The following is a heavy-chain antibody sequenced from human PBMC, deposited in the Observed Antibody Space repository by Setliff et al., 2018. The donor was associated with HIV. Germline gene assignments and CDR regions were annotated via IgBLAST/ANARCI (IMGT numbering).Heavy chain of an antibody. CDR1: GYPFSGYY. CDR3: ARVWLYYYGSGPEAPFDY. CDR2: INPNSGGT. J-gene: IGHJ4*02. V-gene: IGHV1-2*06. Sequence: VASVKVSCKASGYPFSGYYMHWVRQAPGQGLEWMGRINPNSGGTNYAQKFQGRVTMTRDTSISTAYMELSRLRSDDTAVYYCARVWLYYYGSGPEAPFDYWGQGTRVTVSS. D-gene: IGHD3-10*01.